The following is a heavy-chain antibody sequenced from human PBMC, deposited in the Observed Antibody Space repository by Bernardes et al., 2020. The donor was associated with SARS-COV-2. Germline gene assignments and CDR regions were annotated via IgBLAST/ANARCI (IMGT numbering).Heavy chain of an antibody. J-gene: IGHJ5*02. CDR2: INHSGTST. CDR1: GGSLSGCY. V-gene: IGHV4-34*01. CDR3: AREDVSGWFSGGP. D-gene: IGHD6-19*01. Sequence: SEPLSLTCTVSGGSLSGCYWSWIRQPPGRGLEWMGEINHSGTSTTYNPFLKSRVTISVDTSRNQISLKMTSVTAADTSVYYCAREDVSGWFSGGPWGQGTLVTVSA.